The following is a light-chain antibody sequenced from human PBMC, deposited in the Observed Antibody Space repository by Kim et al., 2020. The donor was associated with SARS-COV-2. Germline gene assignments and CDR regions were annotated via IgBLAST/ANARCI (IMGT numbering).Light chain of an antibody. CDR3: QQRSSWPPT. CDR2: DAS. CDR1: HSIGNS. V-gene: IGKV3-11*01. Sequence: EIVLTQSPATLSLSPGERATLSCRASHSIGNSLARYQQKPGQAPRLLIYDASNGATDIPARFSGSGSGTDFTLTISSLEPEDFAVYFCQQRSSWPPTFGQGTRLEIK. J-gene: IGKJ5*01.